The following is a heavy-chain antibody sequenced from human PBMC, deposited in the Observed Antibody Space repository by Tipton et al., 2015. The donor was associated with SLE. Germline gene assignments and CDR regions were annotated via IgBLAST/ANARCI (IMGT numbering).Heavy chain of an antibody. Sequence: SLRLSCAASGFTVISSYMNWVRQAPGKGLEWVSVIYSGGSTYYADSVKGRFTISRDHSKNTLYLQMNSLGAEDTAVYYCARGLYLLDYWGQGTLVTVSS. CDR1: GFTVISSY. CDR2: IYSGGST. J-gene: IGHJ4*02. CDR3: ARGLYLLDY. V-gene: IGHV3-53*05. D-gene: IGHD2/OR15-2a*01.